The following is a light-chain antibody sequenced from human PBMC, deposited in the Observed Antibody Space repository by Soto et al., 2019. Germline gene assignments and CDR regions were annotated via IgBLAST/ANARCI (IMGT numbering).Light chain of an antibody. CDR2: GNI. Sequence: QSVLTQPPSVPGAPGQRVTISCTGSSSNIGAGYDVHWYQQRPGTAPKLLIFGNINRPSGVPDRFSGSKSGTSASLAITGLQAEDEGDYSCQSYDSTRSARYVFGTGTKLTVL. CDR1: SSNIGAGYD. CDR3: QSYDSTRSARYV. V-gene: IGLV1-40*01. J-gene: IGLJ1*01.